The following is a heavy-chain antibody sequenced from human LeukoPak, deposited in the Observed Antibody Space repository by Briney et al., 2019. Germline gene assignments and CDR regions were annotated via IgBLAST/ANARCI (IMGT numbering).Heavy chain of an antibody. V-gene: IGHV3-23*01. CDR1: GLTFSDYS. CDR2: ISAGGRST. Sequence: PGGSLRLSCAASGLTFSDYSMTWVRQAPGKGLVWVSGISAGGRSTYYADSVKGRFTISRDNSRNTLYLQMNSLRAEDTAVYYCAKDAAGPEYWGQGTLVTVSS. J-gene: IGHJ4*02. CDR3: AKDAAGPEY. D-gene: IGHD6-13*01.